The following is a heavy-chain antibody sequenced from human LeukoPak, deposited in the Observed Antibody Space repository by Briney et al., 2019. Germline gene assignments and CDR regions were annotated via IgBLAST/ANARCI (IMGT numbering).Heavy chain of an antibody. V-gene: IGHV3-30*18. D-gene: IGHD5-12*01. CDR2: MSYDGSNK. CDR1: GFAFSSYG. CDR3: AKGSRSGYYSDFDY. Sequence: GGSLRLSCAASGFAFSSYGMHWVRQAPGKGLEWVAVMSYDGSNKFYGDSVKGRFTISRDNSKNTLFLQMDSLRAEDTAVYYCAKGSRSGYYSDFDYWGQGTLVTVSS. J-gene: IGHJ4*02.